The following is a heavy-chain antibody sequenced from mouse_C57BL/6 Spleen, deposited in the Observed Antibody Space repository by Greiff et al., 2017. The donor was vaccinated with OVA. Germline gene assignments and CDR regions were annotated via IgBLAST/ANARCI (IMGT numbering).Heavy chain of an antibody. CDR3: ARSDYDEGAMDY. D-gene: IGHD2-4*01. CDR1: GFTFSDYY. CDR2: ISNGGGST. V-gene: IGHV5-12*01. J-gene: IGHJ4*01. Sequence: EVQVVESGGGLVQPGGSLKLSCAASGFTFSDYYMYWVRQTPEKRLEWVAYISNGGGSTYYPDTVKGRFTISRDNAKNTLYLQMSRLKSKDTAMYYCARSDYDEGAMDYWGQGTSGTVSS.